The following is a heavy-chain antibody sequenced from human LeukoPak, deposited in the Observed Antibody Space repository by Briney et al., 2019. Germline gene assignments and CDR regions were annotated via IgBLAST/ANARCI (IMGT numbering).Heavy chain of an antibody. J-gene: IGHJ4*02. CDR3: ARALGY. Sequence: GGSLRLSCAASGFTFSSHWMHWVRQAPGKGLVWVSHINSDGSGTSYADYVKGRFTISRDNAKNTLYLQMNSLRAEDTAIYYCARALGYWGQGTLVTVSS. V-gene: IGHV3-74*01. CDR2: INSDGSGT. CDR1: GFTFSSHW.